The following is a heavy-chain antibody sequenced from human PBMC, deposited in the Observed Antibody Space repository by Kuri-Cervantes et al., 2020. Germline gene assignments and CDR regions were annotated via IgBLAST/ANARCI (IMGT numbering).Heavy chain of an antibody. CDR3: ARDPGNTGWSFDS. CDR1: GDSVSSNSVV. J-gene: IGHJ4*02. D-gene: IGHD6-19*01. V-gene: IGHV6-1*01. Sequence: LRLSCAISGDSVSSNSVVWNWIRLSPSRGLEWLGRTYYRSRWYSDHAVSVKSRTTIFADTSKNQFSLHLNFVTPEDTAVYYCARDPGNTGWSFDSWGQGTLVTVSS. CDR2: TYYRSRWYS.